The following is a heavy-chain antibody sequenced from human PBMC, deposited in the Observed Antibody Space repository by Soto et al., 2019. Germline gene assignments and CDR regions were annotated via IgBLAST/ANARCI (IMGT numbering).Heavy chain of an antibody. J-gene: IGHJ3*02. V-gene: IGHV4-59*08. D-gene: IGHD6-13*01. CDR1: GGSISSYY. Sequence: SETLSLTCTVSGGSISSYYWSWIRQPPGKGLEWIGYIYYTGSTNYNPSLKSRVTISIDTSKIQFSLQLSSVTAADTAVYYCARRYSSAFDIWGQGTMVTVSS. CDR3: ARRYSSAFDI. CDR2: IYYTGST.